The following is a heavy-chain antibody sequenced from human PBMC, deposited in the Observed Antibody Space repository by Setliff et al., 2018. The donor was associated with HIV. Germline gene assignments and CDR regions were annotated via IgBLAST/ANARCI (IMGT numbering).Heavy chain of an antibody. CDR2: ISLSGGST. J-gene: IGHJ4*02. CDR1: RFTFNDYW. Sequence: GGSLRLSCVASRFTFNDYWMSWVRQAPGKGLEWVSGISLSGGSTYYADSVKGRFTIFRDNSKKTLYLQMSSLRVEDTAVYYCAKDRQQLDPREFDYWGQGTLVTVSS. V-gene: IGHV3-23*01. D-gene: IGHD6-13*01. CDR3: AKDRQQLDPREFDY.